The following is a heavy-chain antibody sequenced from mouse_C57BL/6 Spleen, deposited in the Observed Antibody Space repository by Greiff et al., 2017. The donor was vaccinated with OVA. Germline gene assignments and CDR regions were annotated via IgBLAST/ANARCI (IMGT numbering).Heavy chain of an antibody. CDR1: GYSITSGYY. J-gene: IGHJ1*03. CDR2: ISYDGSN. V-gene: IGHV3-6*01. D-gene: IGHD1-1*01. CDR3: ARVYGSAGYFDV. Sequence: VQLQQSGPGLVKPSQSLSLTCSVTGYSITSGYYWNWIRQFPGNKLEWMGYISYDGSNNYNPSLKNRISITRDTSKNQFFLKLNSVTTEDTATYYCARVYGSAGYFDVWGTGTTVTVSS.